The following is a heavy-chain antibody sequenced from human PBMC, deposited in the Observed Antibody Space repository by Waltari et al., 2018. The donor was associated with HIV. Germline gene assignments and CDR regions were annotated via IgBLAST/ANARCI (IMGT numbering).Heavy chain of an antibody. J-gene: IGHJ2*01. CDR3: ARGFFQNDLRGLFDL. D-gene: IGHD3-16*01. V-gene: IGHV1-2*06. CDR2: INPKIGVT. CDR1: GYSFIAYY. Sequence: QVQLVQSGAEVKMPGASVRVSCKASGYSFIAYYVHWVRQAPGQGLQWMGRINPKIGVTNYPQKFQGRVSMTRDTSISTAYLEVTTLRSDDTAVYYCARGFFQNDLRGLFDLWGRGTLVTVSS.